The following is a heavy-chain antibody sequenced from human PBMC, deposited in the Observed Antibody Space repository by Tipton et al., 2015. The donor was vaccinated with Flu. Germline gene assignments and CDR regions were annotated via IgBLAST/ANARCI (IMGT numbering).Heavy chain of an antibody. CDR1: GYSITSGYY. V-gene: IGHV4-38-2*02. J-gene: IGHJ4*01. CDR3: ARGPRGDTAMVSLGY. Sequence: TLSLTCSVSGYSITSGYYWGWFRQPPGKGLEWIGSISHGGGTYTNPSLKGRVVLSVDASMSKNEFSLTMTSVTASDTAVYYCARGPRGDTAMVSLGYWGPGILVTVSP. D-gene: IGHD5-18*01. CDR2: ISHGGGT.